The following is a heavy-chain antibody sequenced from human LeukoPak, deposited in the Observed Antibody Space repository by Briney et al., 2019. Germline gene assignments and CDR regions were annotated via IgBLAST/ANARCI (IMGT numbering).Heavy chain of an antibody. J-gene: IGHJ1*01. CDR2: FDPEDGET. D-gene: IGHD3-10*01. CDR1: GYTLTELS. Sequence: ASVKVSCKVSGYTLTELSMHWVRQAPGKGLEWMGGFDPEDGETIYAQKFQGRVTMTEDTSTDTAYMELSSLRSEDTAVYYCATDYYGSGGPYDQHWGQGTLVTVSS. CDR3: ATDYYGSGGPYDQH. V-gene: IGHV1-24*01.